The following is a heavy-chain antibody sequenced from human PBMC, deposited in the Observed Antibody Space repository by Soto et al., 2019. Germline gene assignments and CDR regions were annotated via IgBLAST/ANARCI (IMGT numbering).Heavy chain of an antibody. Sequence: QVQVVQSGAEVKKPGASVRLSCKTSGYSFTSCALHWVRQAPGQGFEWMGWINTDSGTTKYSQKFQGRVTITRDASESTAYMELRSLSSEDTTIYYCVRDRAADWYLDLWGRGTLVTVSS. CDR1: GYSFTSCA. D-gene: IGHD6-25*01. J-gene: IGHJ2*01. CDR3: VRDRAADWYLDL. CDR2: INTDSGTT. V-gene: IGHV1-3*04.